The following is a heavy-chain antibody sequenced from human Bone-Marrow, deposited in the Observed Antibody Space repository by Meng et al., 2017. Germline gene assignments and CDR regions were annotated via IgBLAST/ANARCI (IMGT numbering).Heavy chain of an antibody. V-gene: IGHV4-4*07. J-gene: IGHJ1*01. Sequence: GSLRLSCTVSGGSISSYYWSWIRQPAGKGLEWIGRIYSSGSTNYNPSLKSRVTMSVDTSKNQFSLNLISVTAADMAVYYCARSYCGGDCTFQHWGQGTLVTVSS. CDR2: IYSSGST. D-gene: IGHD2-21*02. CDR3: ARSYCGGDCTFQH. CDR1: GGSISSYY.